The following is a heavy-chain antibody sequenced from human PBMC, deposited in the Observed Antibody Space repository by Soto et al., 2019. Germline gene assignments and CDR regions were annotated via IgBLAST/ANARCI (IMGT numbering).Heavy chain of an antibody. J-gene: IGHJ3*02. Sequence: QVQLQQWGAGLLKPSETLSLTCAVYGGSVNSGNYYWSWIQQPPGKGLEWIGEMSHSGGTHFNPSLKSRVTISVDTSKNQFSLKMSSVTAADTALYYCARAERGTATTVVDAFDIWGPGTLVTVSS. CDR2: MSHSGGT. D-gene: IGHD1-1*01. CDR3: ARAERGTATTVVDAFDI. V-gene: IGHV4-34*01. CDR1: GGSVNSGNYY.